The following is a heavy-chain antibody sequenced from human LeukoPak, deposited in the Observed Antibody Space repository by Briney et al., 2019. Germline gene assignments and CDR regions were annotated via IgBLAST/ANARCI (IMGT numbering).Heavy chain of an antibody. CDR3: ARVGYIDEGIDY. J-gene: IGHJ4*02. D-gene: IGHD5-24*01. V-gene: IGHV3-7*04. CDR1: GFPFSSYW. CDR2: IKQDGSKK. Sequence: GGSLRLSCVASGFPFSSYWMTWVRQAPGKGLEWVANIKQDGSKKSYVDSVKSRFTISRDNAKNSLYLQMNSLRAEDTAIYYCARVGYIDEGIDYWGQGTLVTVSS.